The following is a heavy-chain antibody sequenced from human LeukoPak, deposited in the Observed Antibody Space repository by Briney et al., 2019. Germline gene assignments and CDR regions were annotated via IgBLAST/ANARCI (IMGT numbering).Heavy chain of an antibody. V-gene: IGHV3-23*01. CDR1: GFTFSSYA. CDR2: ISGSGGST. J-gene: IGHJ4*02. D-gene: IGHD3-22*01. Sequence: GGSLRLSCAASGFTFSSYAMSWVRQAPGKGLEWVSAISGSGGSTYYADSVKGRFTISRDNSKNTLYLEMNSLRAEDTAVYYCAKDLSPYYYDSSGYYPFDYWGQGTLVTVSS. CDR3: AKDLSPYYYDSSGYYPFDY.